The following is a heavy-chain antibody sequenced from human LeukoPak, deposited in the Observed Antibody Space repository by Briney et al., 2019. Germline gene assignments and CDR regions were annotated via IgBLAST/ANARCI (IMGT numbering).Heavy chain of an antibody. D-gene: IGHD6-6*01. CDR2: IIPILGIA. Sequence: SVKVSCKASGGTFSSYTISWVRQAPGQGLEWMGRIIPILGIANYAQKFQGRVTITADKSTSTAYMELSSLRSGDTAVYYCARDKGLAPHHDAFDIWGQGTMVTVSS. CDR3: ARDKGLAPHHDAFDI. CDR1: GGTFSSYT. J-gene: IGHJ3*02. V-gene: IGHV1-69*04.